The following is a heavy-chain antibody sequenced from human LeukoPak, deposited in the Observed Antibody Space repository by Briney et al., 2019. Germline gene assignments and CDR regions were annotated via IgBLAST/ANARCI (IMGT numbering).Heavy chain of an antibody. CDR2: ISSDGGAK. D-gene: IGHD3-22*01. CDR3: AKDRDLSDSSTYSVH. J-gene: IGHJ4*02. Sequence: GGSLRLSCAASGFTFSSYGMNWVRQAPGKGLEWVAVISSDGGAKYYAGSVKGRFTISRDNSKKTVYLQMNSLGEDDTAVYYCAKDRDLSDSSTYSVHWGQGTLVTVSS. CDR1: GFTFSSYG. V-gene: IGHV3-30*18.